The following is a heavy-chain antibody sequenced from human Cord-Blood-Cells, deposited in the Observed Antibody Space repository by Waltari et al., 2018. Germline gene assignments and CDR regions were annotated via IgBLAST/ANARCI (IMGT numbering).Heavy chain of an antibody. CDR1: GFTFSSYG. CDR3: AKDRGYSSSSYFQH. J-gene: IGHJ1*01. V-gene: IGHV3-30*02. Sequence: QVQLVESGGGVVQPGGSLRLSCAASGFTFSSYGMHWVRQAPGKGLGWVAVIRYDGSNKYYADSVKGRFTISRDKSKKTLYRQMNRLRAEDTAVYFWAKDRGYSSSSYFQHLGQGTLVTVSS. CDR2: IRYDGSNK. D-gene: IGHD6-6*01.